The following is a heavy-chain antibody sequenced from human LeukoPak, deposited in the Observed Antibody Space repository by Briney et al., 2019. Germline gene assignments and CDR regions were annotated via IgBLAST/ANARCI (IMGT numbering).Heavy chain of an antibody. V-gene: IGHV3-11*04. D-gene: IGHD3-16*01. CDR2: ISSSSSTI. CDR1: GGSFSGYY. Sequence: LSLTCAVYGGSFSGYYWSWIRQPPGKGLEWVSYISSSSSTIYYADSVKGRFTISRDNAKNSLYLQMNSLRAEDTAVYYCARDLHPRLTGYFDYWGQGTLVTVSS. CDR3: ARDLHPRLTGYFDY. J-gene: IGHJ4*02.